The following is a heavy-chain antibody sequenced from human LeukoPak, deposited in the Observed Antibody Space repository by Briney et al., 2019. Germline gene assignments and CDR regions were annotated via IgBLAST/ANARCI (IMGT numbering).Heavy chain of an antibody. CDR3: ARMQDHYVPIDY. CDR1: GGSFSGYY. J-gene: IGHJ4*02. D-gene: IGHD4-17*01. V-gene: IGHV4-34*01. Sequence: SETLSLTCAVYGGSFSGYYWSWIRQPPGKGLEWIGEINHSGSTNYNPSLKSRVTISVDTSKNQFSLKLSSVTAADTAVYYCARMQDHYVPIDYWGQGTLVTVSS. CDR2: INHSGST.